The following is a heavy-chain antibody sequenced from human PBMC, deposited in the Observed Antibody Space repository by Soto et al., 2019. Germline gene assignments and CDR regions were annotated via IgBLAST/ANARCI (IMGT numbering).Heavy chain of an antibody. CDR2: IVASSGTT. J-gene: IGHJ6*02. Sequence: GASVKVSCKASGFTFTSSAMQWVRQARGQRLEWIGWIVASSGTTNYAQKFQDRVTITADESTSTAYMELSSLRSEDTAVYYCARDLWIAVADNYYYYGMDVWGQGTTVTVSS. CDR1: GFTFTSSA. CDR3: ARDLWIAVADNYYYYGMDV. D-gene: IGHD6-19*01. V-gene: IGHV1-58*02.